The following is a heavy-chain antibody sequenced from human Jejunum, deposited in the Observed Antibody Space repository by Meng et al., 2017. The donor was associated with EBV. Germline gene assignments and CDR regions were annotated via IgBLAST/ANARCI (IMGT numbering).Heavy chain of an antibody. Sequence: QLQESGPGLVKPSGTLSLTCGVSGDSIISTDTWWSWVRQPPGKGLEWIGEIFHAGNTNYNPSLKSQVTMSVDTSKNQFSLNLSSVTAADSAVYYCARGSHYTWDVWGQGTLVTVSS. CDR2: IFHAGNT. CDR3: ARGSHYTWDV. D-gene: IGHD3-16*01. J-gene: IGHJ4*02. CDR1: GDSIISTDTW. V-gene: IGHV4-4*02.